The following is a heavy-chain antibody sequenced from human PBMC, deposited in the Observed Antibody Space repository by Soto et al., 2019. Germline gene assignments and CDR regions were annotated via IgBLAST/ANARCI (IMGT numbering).Heavy chain of an antibody. D-gene: IGHD3-16*01. CDR2: IYYSGST. CDR3: ARLRGYDYIWISSPDYYYYYYMDV. Sequence: SETLSLTCTVSGGSISSSSYYWGWIRQPPGKGLEWIGSIYYSGSTYYNPSLKSRVTISVDTSKNQFSLKLSSVTAADTAVYYCARLRGYDYIWISSPDYYYYYYMDVWGKGTTVTVSS. CDR1: GGSISSSSYY. V-gene: IGHV4-39*01. J-gene: IGHJ6*03.